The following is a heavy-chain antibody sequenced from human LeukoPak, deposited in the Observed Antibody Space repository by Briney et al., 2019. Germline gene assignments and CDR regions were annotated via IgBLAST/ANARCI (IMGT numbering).Heavy chain of an antibody. D-gene: IGHD3-22*01. Sequence: GESLKISCKGPGYSFTSYWIGWVRQMPGKGLEWMGVIYPGDSDTRYSPSFQGQVTISADKSISTAYLQWSSLKASDTAMYYCARQLGSYDSSGLGYYYYYMDVWGKGTTVTVSS. CDR2: IYPGDSDT. V-gene: IGHV5-51*01. CDR3: ARQLGSYDSSGLGYYYYYMDV. J-gene: IGHJ6*03. CDR1: GYSFTSYW.